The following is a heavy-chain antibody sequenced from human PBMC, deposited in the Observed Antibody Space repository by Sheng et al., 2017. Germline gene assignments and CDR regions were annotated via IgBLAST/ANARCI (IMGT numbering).Heavy chain of an antibody. J-gene: IGHJ3*02. V-gene: IGHV3-48*03. CDR3: ARVGHLGSGTYAFDI. CDR2: ISGSGTFT. CDR1: GFTLSSYE. D-gene: IGHD3-10*01. Sequence: EVQVVESGGGSVQPGGSLRLSCAASGFTLSSYEMNWVRQAPGKGLEWVSYISGSGTFTYYADSVKGRFTISRDSSKNSLYLQMNSLTAEDTAVYHCARVGHLGSGTYAFDIWGQGTMVIVSS.